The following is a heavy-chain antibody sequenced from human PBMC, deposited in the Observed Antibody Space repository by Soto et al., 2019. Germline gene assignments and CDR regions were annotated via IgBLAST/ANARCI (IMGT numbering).Heavy chain of an antibody. CDR3: ARAKEGEWFEGTDFDY. CDR1: VGSDRSANYS. V-gene: IGHV4-30-4*02. Sequence: PSETLSLTGTFSVGSDRSANYSWRWIRQPPGKGLEWIGYNSYSGSRYYNPSLKSRVAISIDTSENQFSLKLSSVTAADTAVYYCARAKEGEWFEGTDFDYWGQGTLVTVSS. CDR2: NSYSGSR. J-gene: IGHJ4*02. D-gene: IGHD3-10*01.